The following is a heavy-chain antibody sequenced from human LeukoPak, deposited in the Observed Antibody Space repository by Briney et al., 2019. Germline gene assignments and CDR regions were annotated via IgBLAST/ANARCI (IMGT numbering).Heavy chain of an antibody. Sequence: GGSLRLSCAASGFTFSRYAMSWVRQAPGKGLEWVSAISGSGGSTYYADSVKGRFTISRDNSNNTPYLQMNSLRAEDTAVYYCAKDLYCSSTSCYMDVWGKGTTVTVSS. CDR3: AKDLYCSSTSCYMDV. J-gene: IGHJ6*03. V-gene: IGHV3-23*01. CDR1: GFTFSRYA. CDR2: ISGSGGST. D-gene: IGHD2-2*01.